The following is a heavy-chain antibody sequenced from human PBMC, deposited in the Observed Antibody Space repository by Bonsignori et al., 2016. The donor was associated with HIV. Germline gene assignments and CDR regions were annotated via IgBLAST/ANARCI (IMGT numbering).Heavy chain of an antibody. Sequence: WVRQAPGQGLEWMGGIIPILGIANYAQKFQGRVTITADESTSTAYMELSSLRSEDTAVYYCAREADDYEGVGYWGQGTLVTVSS. D-gene: IGHD4-17*01. V-gene: IGHV1-69*10. CDR3: AREADDYEGVGY. J-gene: IGHJ4*02. CDR2: IIPILGIA.